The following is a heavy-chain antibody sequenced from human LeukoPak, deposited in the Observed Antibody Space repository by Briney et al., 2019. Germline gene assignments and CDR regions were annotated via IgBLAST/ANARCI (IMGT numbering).Heavy chain of an antibody. CDR1: GYTFTGYY. J-gene: IGHJ6*02. V-gene: IGHV1-2*02. D-gene: IGHD6-13*01. CDR2: INPNSGGT. CDR3: ARGAAAGKNYYYYGMDV. Sequence: ASVKVSCKASGYTFTGYYMHWVRQAPGQGLEWMGWINPNSGGTNYAQKFQGRVTMTRDTSISTAYMELSRLRSDDTAVYYCARGAAAGKNYYYYGMDVWGQGTTVTVSS.